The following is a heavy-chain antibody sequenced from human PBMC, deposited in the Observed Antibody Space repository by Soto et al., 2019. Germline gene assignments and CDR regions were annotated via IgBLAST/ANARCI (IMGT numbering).Heavy chain of an antibody. J-gene: IGHJ1*01. V-gene: IGHV3-23*01. Sequence: EVQLLASGGGLVPPGGSLRISCAASGFTFSNYAMSWVRQAPGLGLEWVSTIGGRDGSTDYADAVKGRFTISRDNAKNTLHLQMRGLRAEDTAVYYCAKEDSSWEGEFFQHWGQGTLVTVSS. CDR1: GFTFSNYA. CDR3: AKEDSSWEGEFFQH. D-gene: IGHD6-13*01. CDR2: IGGRDGST.